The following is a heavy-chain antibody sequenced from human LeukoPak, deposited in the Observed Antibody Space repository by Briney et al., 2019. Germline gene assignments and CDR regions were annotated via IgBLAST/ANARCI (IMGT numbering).Heavy chain of an antibody. CDR1: GGSISSSSYY. CDR2: AYYSGST. D-gene: IGHD5-12*01. CDR3: ARGFDSKSTYFDY. J-gene: IGHJ4*02. Sequence: SETLSLTCTVSGGSISSSSYYWGWIRQPPGKGLEWIGSAYYSGSTYHNPSLKSRVTMSLDTSKNQFSLRLTSVTAADTAVYYCARGFDSKSTYFDYWGQGTLVTVSS. V-gene: IGHV4-39*07.